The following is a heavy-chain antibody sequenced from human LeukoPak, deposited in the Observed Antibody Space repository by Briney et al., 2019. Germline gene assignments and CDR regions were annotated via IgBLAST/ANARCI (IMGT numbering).Heavy chain of an antibody. CDR1: GYSFTTYW. Sequence: GESLKISCEASGYSFTTYWISWVRQMPGKGLEWMGTIDPNDSYTKYSPSFRGHVTISVDKSITTAYLQWSSLKASDSAMYYCARQPSYGHWDRFDPWGQGTLVTASS. J-gene: IGHJ5*02. D-gene: IGHD5-18*01. CDR3: ARQPSYGHWDRFDP. V-gene: IGHV5-10-1*01. CDR2: IDPNDSYT.